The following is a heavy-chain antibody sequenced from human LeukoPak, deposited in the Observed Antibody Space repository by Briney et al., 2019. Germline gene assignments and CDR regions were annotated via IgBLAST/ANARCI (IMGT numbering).Heavy chain of an antibody. D-gene: IGHD3-3*01. Sequence: ASVKVSYKASGYTFTSYYINWVRQATGQGLEWMGWMNPNSGSTGYAQKFQGRVTMTRHTSIRTAYMELSSVRSEDTAVYYCAREFVYDFWSGYPYYYYYGMDVWGQGPTVTVSS. J-gene: IGHJ6*02. V-gene: IGHV1-8*01. CDR3: AREFVYDFWSGYPYYYYYGMDV. CDR2: MNPNSGST. CDR1: GYTFTSYY.